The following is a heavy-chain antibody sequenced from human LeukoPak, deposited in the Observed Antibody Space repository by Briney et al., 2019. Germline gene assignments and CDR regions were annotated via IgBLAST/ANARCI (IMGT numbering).Heavy chain of an antibody. Sequence: GGSLRLSCAASGFTFSNYGMHWVRQAPGKGLEWVAFIRSDGSSKFYADSVRGRFTISRDNSKNTLYLQMNSLRAEDTAVYYCAKDPYYDILTDQGEYYYYMDVWGKGTTVTVSS. CDR1: GFTFSNYG. D-gene: IGHD3-9*01. V-gene: IGHV3-30*02. CDR2: IRSDGSSK. J-gene: IGHJ6*03. CDR3: AKDPYYDILTDQGEYYYYMDV.